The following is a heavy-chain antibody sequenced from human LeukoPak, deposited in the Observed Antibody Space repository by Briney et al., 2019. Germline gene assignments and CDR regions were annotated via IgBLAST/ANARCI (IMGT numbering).Heavy chain of an antibody. J-gene: IGHJ5*02. CDR1: GGSISSSSYY. V-gene: IGHV4-39*07. D-gene: IGHD2-2*01. CDR3: AGQVPAASFHWFDP. CDR2: IYYSGST. Sequence: MSSETLSLTCTVSGGSISSSSYYWGWIRQPPGKGLEWIGSIYYSGSTYYNPSLKSRVTISVDTSKNQFSLKLSSVTAADTAVYYCAGQVPAASFHWFDPWGQGTLVTVSS.